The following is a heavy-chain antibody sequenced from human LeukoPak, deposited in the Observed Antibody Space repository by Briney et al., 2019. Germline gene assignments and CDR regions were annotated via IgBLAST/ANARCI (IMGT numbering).Heavy chain of an antibody. CDR2: INSDGFST. CDR1: GFTFSSYW. CDR3: ARYRSGSYFDY. J-gene: IGHJ4*02. D-gene: IGHD3-10*01. Sequence: GGSLRLSCAASGFTFSSYWMHWVRQAPGKGLLWVSRINSDGFSTSYADSVKGRFTTSRDNAKNTLYLQMNSLRAEDTALYYCARYRSGSYFDYWGQGTLVTVSS. V-gene: IGHV3-74*01.